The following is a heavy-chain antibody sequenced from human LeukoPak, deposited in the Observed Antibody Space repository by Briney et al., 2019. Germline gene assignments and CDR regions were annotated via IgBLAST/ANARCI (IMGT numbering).Heavy chain of an antibody. V-gene: IGHV1-46*01. CDR1: GYTFTSYY. D-gene: IGHD5-24*01. CDR3: ARDLGDGYNYDY. J-gene: IGHJ4*02. CDR2: INPSGGST. Sequence: ASVKVSCKASGYTFTSYYMHWVRQAPGHGLEWMGIINPSGGSTSYAQKFQGRVTMTRDTPTSTVYMELSSLRSEDTAVYYCARDLGDGYNYDYWGQGTLVTVSS.